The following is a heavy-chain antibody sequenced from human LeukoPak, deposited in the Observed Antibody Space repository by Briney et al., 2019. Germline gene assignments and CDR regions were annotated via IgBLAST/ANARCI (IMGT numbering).Heavy chain of an antibody. CDR1: GFTFDNHF. D-gene: IGHD1-1*01. CDR2: ISWDGDST. CDR3: AKDLTPYNWNDVGIWDY. J-gene: IGHJ4*02. Sequence: GGSLRLSCAASGFTFDNHFMSWVRQRPGKSLEWVSLISWDGDSTYYADSVRGRFTISRDNSKNTLYLQMNSLRAEDTAVYYCAKDLTPYNWNDVGIWDYWGQGTLVTVSS. V-gene: IGHV3-43*01.